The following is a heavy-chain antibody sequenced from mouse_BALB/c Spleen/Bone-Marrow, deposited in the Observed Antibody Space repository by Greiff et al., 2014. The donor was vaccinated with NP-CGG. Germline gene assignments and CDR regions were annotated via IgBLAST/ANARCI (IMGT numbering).Heavy chain of an antibody. CDR1: GFTFSSYA. J-gene: IGHJ2*01. Sequence: VQLKESGGGLVKPGGSLKLSCAASGFTFSSYAMSWVRQTPEKRLEWVASISSGGSTYYSDSVKGRFTISRDNARNILYLQMSSLRSEDTAMYYCAREVDGWYYFDYWGQGTTLTVSS. CDR2: ISSGGST. D-gene: IGHD2-3*01. V-gene: IGHV5-6-5*01. CDR3: AREVDGWYYFDY.